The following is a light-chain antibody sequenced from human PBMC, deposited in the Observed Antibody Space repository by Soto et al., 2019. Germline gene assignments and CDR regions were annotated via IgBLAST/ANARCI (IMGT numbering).Light chain of an antibody. CDR1: QDISNY. J-gene: IGKJ3*01. V-gene: IGKV1-33*01. CDR2: DAS. Sequence: DIQMTQSPSSLSASVGDRVTISCQASQDISNYLNWYQHKEGKAPKLLIYDASNLETGVPSRFSGSGSGTDFTLNIRSLQPEDIAKYYCQKYDSLPLTFGHGNKVDIK. CDR3: QKYDSLPLT.